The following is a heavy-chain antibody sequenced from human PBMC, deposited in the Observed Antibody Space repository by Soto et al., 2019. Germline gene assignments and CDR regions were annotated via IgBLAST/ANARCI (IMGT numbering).Heavy chain of an antibody. J-gene: IGHJ5*02. CDR3: ARGGPLGYCSGGSCYSLYGWFDP. D-gene: IGHD2-15*01. Sequence: ASVKVSCKASGYTFTSYDINWVRQATGQGLEWMGWMNPNSGNTGYAQKFQGRVTMTRNTSISTAYMELSSLSSEDTAVYYCARGGPLGYCSGGSCYSLYGWFDPWGQGTLVTVSS. CDR1: GYTFTSYD. CDR2: MNPNSGNT. V-gene: IGHV1-8*01.